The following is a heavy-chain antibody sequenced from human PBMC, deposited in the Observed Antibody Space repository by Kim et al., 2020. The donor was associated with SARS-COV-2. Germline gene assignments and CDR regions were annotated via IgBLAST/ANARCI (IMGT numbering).Heavy chain of an antibody. V-gene: IGHV3-48*03. CDR1: GFTFSSYE. J-gene: IGHJ5*02. Sequence: GGSLRLSCAASGFTFSSYEMNWVRQAPGKGLEWVSYISSSGSTIYYADSVKGRFTISRDNAKNSLYLQMNSLRAEDTAVYYCARSDRPGAAAGFRDPNWFDPWGQGSLVTVSA. D-gene: IGHD6-13*01. CDR3: ARSDRPGAAAGFRDPNWFDP. CDR2: ISSSGSTI.